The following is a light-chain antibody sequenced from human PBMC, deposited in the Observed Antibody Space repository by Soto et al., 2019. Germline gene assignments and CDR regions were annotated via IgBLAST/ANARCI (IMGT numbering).Light chain of an antibody. CDR1: QSVGRY. Sequence: EIVLTQSPAILSLSPGERATLSCRASQSVGRYLVWYQQKPGQAPSFLIYDASNRATGVPARFSGSGSGTDFTLTISSLESEDFAVYYCQHRNNWPWTLGQGTRVEIK. CDR2: DAS. J-gene: IGKJ1*01. V-gene: IGKV3-11*01. CDR3: QHRNNWPWT.